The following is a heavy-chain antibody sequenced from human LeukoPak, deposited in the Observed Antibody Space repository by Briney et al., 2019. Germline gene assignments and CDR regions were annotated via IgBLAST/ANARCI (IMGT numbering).Heavy chain of an antibody. CDR3: ARGQSTRYGDYDFDY. V-gene: IGHV4-34*01. J-gene: IGHJ4*02. CDR2: INHCGST. Sequence: SETLSLTCAVYGGSFSGYYWSWIRQPPGKGLEWIGEINHCGSTNYNPSLKSRVTISVDTSKNQFSLKLSSVTAADTAVYYCARGQSTRYGDYDFDYWGQGTLVTVSS. D-gene: IGHD4-17*01. CDR1: GGSFSGYY.